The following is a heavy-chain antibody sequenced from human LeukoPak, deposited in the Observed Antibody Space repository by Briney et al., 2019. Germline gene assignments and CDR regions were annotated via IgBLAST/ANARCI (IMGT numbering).Heavy chain of an antibody. V-gene: IGHV3-7*01. CDR1: GFTLSSYW. J-gene: IGHJ6*03. Sequence: PGGSLRLSCVASGFTLSSYWMTWVRQAPGKGLEWVANIKTDGGQIYYVDSVKGRFTISRDNAKNSLYLQINSLRAEDTAVYYCARVTSGSGYYYYYMDVWGKGTTVTVCS. CDR3: ARVTSGSGYYYYYMDV. CDR2: IKTDGGQI. D-gene: IGHD5-12*01.